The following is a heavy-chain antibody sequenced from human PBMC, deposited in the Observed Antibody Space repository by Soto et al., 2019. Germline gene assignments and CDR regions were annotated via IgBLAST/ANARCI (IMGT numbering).Heavy chain of an antibody. J-gene: IGHJ4*02. CDR1: GGSISGHC. V-gene: IGHV4-59*11. Sequence: PSETLSLTCTVSGGSISGHCWIWIRQSPGKRLEWIGYIFYTRSTNYNPSLESRLTLSGDTSKTQFSLRLSSVTAADTAVYYCARVGSSGWSPDYWGQGTLVTVSS. D-gene: IGHD6-19*01. CDR2: IFYTRST. CDR3: ARVGSSGWSPDY.